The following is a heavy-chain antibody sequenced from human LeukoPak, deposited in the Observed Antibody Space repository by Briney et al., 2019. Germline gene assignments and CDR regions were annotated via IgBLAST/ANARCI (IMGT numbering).Heavy chain of an antibody. V-gene: IGHV3-21*01. CDR1: GFTFSSYS. J-gene: IGHJ4*02. CDR2: ISSSSYI. CDR3: ATDYEIY. D-gene: IGHD5-12*01. Sequence: PGGSLRLSCAASGFTFSSYSMNWVPQAPGKGLEWVSSISSSSYIYYGDSVKGRFTISRDNAKDSLYLQMNSLRAEDTAVYYCATDYEIYWGQGTLVTISS.